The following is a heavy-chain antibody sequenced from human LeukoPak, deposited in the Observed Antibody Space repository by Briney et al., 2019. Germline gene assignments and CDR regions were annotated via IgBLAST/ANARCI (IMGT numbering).Heavy chain of an antibody. CDR1: GLTFRSYA. D-gene: IGHD1-26*01. V-gene: IGHV3-23*01. J-gene: IGHJ6*03. CDR2: IGGSGDST. CDR3: AKDLSGSSIERGYMDV. Sequence: PGGSLRLSCAASGLTFRSYAMSWVRQAPGKGLEWVSAIGGSGDSTYYAVSVKGRFTISRDNSKNTLYLQMNSLRAEDTAVYYCAKDLSGSSIERGYMDVWGKGTTVTVSS.